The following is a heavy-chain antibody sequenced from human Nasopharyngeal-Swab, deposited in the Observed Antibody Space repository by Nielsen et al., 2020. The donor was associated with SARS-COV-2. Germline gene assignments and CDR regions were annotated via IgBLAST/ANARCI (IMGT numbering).Heavy chain of an antibody. V-gene: IGHV1-69*13. D-gene: IGHD3-16*01. Sequence: SVKVSCKASGGTFSSYAISWVRQAPGQGLEWMRGIIPIFGTANYAQKFQGRVTITADESTSTAYMELSSLRSEDTAVYYCARDYDYVWGSYPDYYYGMDVWGQGTTVTVSS. CDR1: GGTFSSYA. CDR3: ARDYDYVWGSYPDYYYGMDV. J-gene: IGHJ6*02. CDR2: IIPIFGTA.